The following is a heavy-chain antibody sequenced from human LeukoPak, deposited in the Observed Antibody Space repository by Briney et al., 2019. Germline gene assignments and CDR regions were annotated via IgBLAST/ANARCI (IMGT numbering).Heavy chain of an antibody. J-gene: IGHJ4*02. CDR3: ARAGSSTSPGFDY. CDR2: ITPILGIA. V-gene: IGHV1-69*04. D-gene: IGHD2-2*01. Sequence: SVKVSCKASGGTFSSYAISWVRQAPGQGLEWMGRITPILGIANYAQKFQGRVTITADKSTSTAYMELSSLRSEDTAVYYCARAGSSTSPGFDYRGQGTLVTVSS. CDR1: GGTFSSYA.